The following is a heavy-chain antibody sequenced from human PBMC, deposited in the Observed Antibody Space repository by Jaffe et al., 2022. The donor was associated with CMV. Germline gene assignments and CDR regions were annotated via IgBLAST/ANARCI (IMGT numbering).Heavy chain of an antibody. CDR1: GFTFGDYA. D-gene: IGHD1-7*01. CDR3: TRVGTGTTWRGLYSGMDV. J-gene: IGHJ6*02. V-gene: IGHV3-49*05. CDR2: IRSKAYGGTT. Sequence: EVQLVESGGGLVKPGRSLRLSCTASGFTFGDYAMSWFRQAPGKGLEWVGFIRSKAYGGTTEYAASVKGRFTISRDDSKSIAYLQMNSLKTEDTAVYYCTRVGTGTTWRGLYSGMDVWGQGTTVTVSS.